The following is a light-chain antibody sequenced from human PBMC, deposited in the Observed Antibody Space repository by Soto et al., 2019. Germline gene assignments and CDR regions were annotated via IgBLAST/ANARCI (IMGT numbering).Light chain of an antibody. J-gene: IGKJ3*01. CDR1: QSVSSSY. CDR2: GAS. V-gene: IGKV3-20*01. CDR3: QQYGSSPLT. Sequence: EIVLTKSPGTLSLSPGERATLSCRASQSVSSSYLAWYQQKPGQAPRLLIYGASSRATGIPDSFSGSGSGTDFTLTISRLEPEEFAVYYGQQYGSSPLTFGPGTKVDIK.